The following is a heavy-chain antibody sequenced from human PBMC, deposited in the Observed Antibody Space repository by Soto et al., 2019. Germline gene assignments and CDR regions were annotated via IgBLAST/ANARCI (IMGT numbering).Heavy chain of an antibody. D-gene: IGHD3-22*01. CDR2: VYFTGST. V-gene: IGHV4-59*08. J-gene: IGHJ4*01. Sequence: PSETLSLTCTVTGGSMNSLYWSWLRQPPGKALEWMGYVYFTGSTNYSPSLESRLTILVDTSKNQFSLKLTSVTAADTAVYYCASFPVIPGRDSPLIFDYWGQGTLVTVSS. CDR3: ASFPVIPGRDSPLIFDY. CDR1: GGSMNSLY.